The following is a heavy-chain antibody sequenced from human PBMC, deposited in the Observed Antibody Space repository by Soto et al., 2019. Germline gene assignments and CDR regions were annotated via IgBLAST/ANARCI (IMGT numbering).Heavy chain of an antibody. D-gene: IGHD3-3*01. CDR1: GFTFSAFG. Sequence: QVQLVESGGGVVQPGRSLRLSCAASGFTFSAFGMHWVRQAPGKGLEWVAVISNDGNSEHYADSVKGRFTISRNNSKNTCYLQMNSLSVEHTAVYYCAKTITTVGVSSTGRGALLDNWGQGILVSVSS. V-gene: IGHV3-30*18. J-gene: IGHJ4*02. CDR2: ISNDGNSE. CDR3: AKTITTVGVSSTGRGALLDN.